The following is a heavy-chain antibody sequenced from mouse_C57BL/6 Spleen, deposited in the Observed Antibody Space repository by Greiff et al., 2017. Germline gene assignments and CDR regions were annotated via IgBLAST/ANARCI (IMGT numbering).Heavy chain of an antibody. CDR3: ARRTDDYDGWFAY. J-gene: IGHJ3*01. CDR1: GFTFSSYG. CDR2: ISSGGSYT. D-gene: IGHD2-4*01. V-gene: IGHV5-6*01. Sequence: EVHLVESGGDLVKPGGSLKLSCAASGFTFSSYGMSWVRQTPDKRLEWVATISSGGSYTYYPDSVKGRFTISRDNAKNTLYLQMSSLKSEDTAMYYCARRTDDYDGWFAYWGQGTLVTVSA.